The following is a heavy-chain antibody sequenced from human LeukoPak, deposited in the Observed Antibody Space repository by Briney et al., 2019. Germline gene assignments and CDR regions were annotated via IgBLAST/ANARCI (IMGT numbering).Heavy chain of an antibody. Sequence: GRSLRLSCAASGFTFSSYAMSWVRQAPGKGLEWVSAISGSGGSTYYADSVKGRFTISRDNSKNTLYLQMNSLRAEDTAVYYCAKDGGYYDSSGYSAFDYWGQGTLVTVSS. D-gene: IGHD3-22*01. CDR2: ISGSGGST. CDR3: AKDGGYYDSSGYSAFDY. J-gene: IGHJ4*02. V-gene: IGHV3-23*01. CDR1: GFTFSSYA.